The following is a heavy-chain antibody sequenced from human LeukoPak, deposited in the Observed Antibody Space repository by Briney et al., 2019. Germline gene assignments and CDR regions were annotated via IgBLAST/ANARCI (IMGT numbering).Heavy chain of an antibody. CDR2: INHSGST. Sequence: SETLSLTCAVYGGSFSGYYWSWIRQPPGRGLEWIGEINHSGSTNYNPSLKSRVTISVDTSKNQFSLRLNSVTAADTAVYYCARSPLGGMDVWGQGTTVTVSS. D-gene: IGHD7-27*01. V-gene: IGHV4-34*01. J-gene: IGHJ6*02. CDR1: GGSFSGYY. CDR3: ARSPLGGMDV.